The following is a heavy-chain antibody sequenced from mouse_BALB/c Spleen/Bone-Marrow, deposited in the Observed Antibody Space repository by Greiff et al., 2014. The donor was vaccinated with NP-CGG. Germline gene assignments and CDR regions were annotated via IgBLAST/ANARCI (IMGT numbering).Heavy chain of an antibody. CDR1: GFTFSDAW. D-gene: IGHD4-1*01. CDR3: TRSNWATWFAY. CDR2: IRSKANSHAT. J-gene: IGHJ3*01. V-gene: IGHV6-6*01. Sequence: EVQLVESGGGLVQPGGSMKLSCAASGFTFSDAWMDWVRQSPEKGLEWVAEIRSKANSHATYYAESVKGRFTISRDDSKSSVYLQMNSLRAEDTGIYYCTRSNWATWFAYWGQGTLVTVSA.